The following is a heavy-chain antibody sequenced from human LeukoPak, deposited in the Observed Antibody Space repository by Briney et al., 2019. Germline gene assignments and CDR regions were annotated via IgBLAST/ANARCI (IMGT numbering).Heavy chain of an antibody. CDR1: GFTFDDYA. D-gene: IGHD1-26*01. J-gene: IGHJ6*02. CDR3: TTVRELLGEFAYYYGMAV. Sequence: GGSLRLSCTASGFTFDDYAMSWFRQAPGKGLEWVGFIRSKAYGGTTEYAASVKGRFTISRDASKSIAYLQMNSLKTEDTAVYSSTTVRELLGEFAYYYGMAVWGQGTTVTVSS. V-gene: IGHV3-49*03. CDR2: IRSKAYGGTT.